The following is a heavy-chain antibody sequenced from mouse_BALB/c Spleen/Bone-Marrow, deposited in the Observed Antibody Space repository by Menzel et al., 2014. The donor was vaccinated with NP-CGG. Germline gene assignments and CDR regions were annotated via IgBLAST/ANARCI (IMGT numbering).Heavy chain of an antibody. D-gene: IGHD1-1*01. V-gene: IGHV1-9*01. CDR2: ILPGSGST. CDR1: GYTFSSYW. J-gene: IGHJ1*01. Sequence: VQLVESGAELMKPGASEKISCKATGYTFSSYWIEWVKQRPGHGLEWIGEILPGSGSTNYNEKFKGKATFTADTSSNTAYMQLSSLTSEDSAVYYCAREDGLWYFDVWGAGTTVTVSS. CDR3: AREDGLWYFDV.